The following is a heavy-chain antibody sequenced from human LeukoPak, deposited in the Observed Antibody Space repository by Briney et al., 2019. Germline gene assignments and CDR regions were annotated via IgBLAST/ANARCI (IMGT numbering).Heavy chain of an antibody. D-gene: IGHD6-19*01. Sequence: GGSLRLSCAASGFTFSSYSMNWVRQAPGEGLEWVSTINWNGGSTGYADSVKGRFTISRDNAKNSLYLQMNSLRAEDTALYYCARVSDISVAAYFDYWGQGTLVTVSS. CDR1: GFTFSSYS. V-gene: IGHV3-20*04. CDR2: INWNGGST. J-gene: IGHJ4*02. CDR3: ARVSDISVAAYFDY.